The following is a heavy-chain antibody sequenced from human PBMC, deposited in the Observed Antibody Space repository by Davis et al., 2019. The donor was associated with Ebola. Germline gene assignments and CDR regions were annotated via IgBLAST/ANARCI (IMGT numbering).Heavy chain of an antibody. D-gene: IGHD3-22*01. J-gene: IGHJ4*02. Sequence: ASVKVSCKASGYTFTSYGISWVRRAPGQGLEWMGWISAYNGNTNYAQKLQGRVTMTTDTSTSTAYMELRSLRSDDTAVYYCARGRTMIVVGDFDYWGQGTLVTVSS. CDR2: ISAYNGNT. V-gene: IGHV1-18*01. CDR3: ARGRTMIVVGDFDY. CDR1: GYTFTSYG.